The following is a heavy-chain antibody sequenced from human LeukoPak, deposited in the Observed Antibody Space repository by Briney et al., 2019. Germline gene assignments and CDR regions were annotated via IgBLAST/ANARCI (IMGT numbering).Heavy chain of an antibody. CDR1: GGSISSDY. V-gene: IGHV4-59*01. J-gene: IGHJ3*02. CDR2: IYYSGGT. CDR3: ARGLGVLRFLGWRRATAAFDI. Sequence: PSETLSLTCAVSGGSISSDYWSCISQQPRKELQWMGGIYYSGGTNYNPSLTSRVAISLDTSTNNFSLKLRSVTAAAPPAYYYARGLGVLRFLGWRRATAAFDIWGEGTMVTVSS. D-gene: IGHD3-3*01.